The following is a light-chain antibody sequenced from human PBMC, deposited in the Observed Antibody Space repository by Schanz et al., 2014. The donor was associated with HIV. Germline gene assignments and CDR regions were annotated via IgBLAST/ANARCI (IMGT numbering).Light chain of an antibody. CDR2: DVT. Sequence: QSALTQPASVSGSPGQSITISCTGTSGDIGTYAAVSWYQQHPDKAPRLLIYDVTTRPSGVSSRFSGSMSGNTASLTISGLQAEDEADYYCSSYLVRNTVMFGGGTKLTVL. V-gene: IGLV2-14*03. J-gene: IGLJ3*02. CDR3: SSYLVRNTVM. CDR1: SGDIGTYAA.